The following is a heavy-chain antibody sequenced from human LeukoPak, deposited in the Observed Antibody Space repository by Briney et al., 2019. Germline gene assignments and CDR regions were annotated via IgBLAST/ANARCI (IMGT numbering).Heavy chain of an antibody. Sequence: GGSLRLSCAASGFTFSNYDMTWVRQAPGKGLEWVSGISGSGDNTYYADSVKGRFTISRDNSKNTLYLHMNILRAEDTAIYYCVKVFYGTLTGWGDPAYNYYHYMDVWGKGTTVTISS. J-gene: IGHJ6*03. V-gene: IGHV3-23*01. CDR1: GFTFSNYD. D-gene: IGHD3-9*01. CDR3: VKVFYGTLTGWGDPAYNYYHYMDV. CDR2: ISGSGDNT.